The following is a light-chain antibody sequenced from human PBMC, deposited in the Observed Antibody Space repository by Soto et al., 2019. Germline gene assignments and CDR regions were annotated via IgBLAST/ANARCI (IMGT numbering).Light chain of an antibody. CDR3: QHYNSYSEA. Sequence: DIQMTQSPSTLSGSVGDRVTITCGASQTISSWFAWYQQKPGKAPKLVIYKASTLKSGVPSRFSGSGYGTESTLTISSLQTDDFETYYCQHYNSYSEAFGHGTKVDIK. CDR1: QTISSW. J-gene: IGKJ1*01. CDR2: KAS. V-gene: IGKV1-5*03.